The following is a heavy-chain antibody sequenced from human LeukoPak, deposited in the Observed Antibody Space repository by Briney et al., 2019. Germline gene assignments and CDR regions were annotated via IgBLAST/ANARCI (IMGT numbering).Heavy chain of an antibody. J-gene: IGHJ4*02. D-gene: IGHD5-18*01. V-gene: IGHV3-21*01. CDR3: ARGIQY. CDR1: GFTFSTYT. Sequence: GGSLRLSCVASGFTFSTYTMNWVRQAPGQGLEWVSCISGSGNYIYYADSVKGRFTISRDSAKNSLYLQMNSLRAEDTAVYYCARGIQYWGQGTLVTVSS. CDR2: ISGSGNYI.